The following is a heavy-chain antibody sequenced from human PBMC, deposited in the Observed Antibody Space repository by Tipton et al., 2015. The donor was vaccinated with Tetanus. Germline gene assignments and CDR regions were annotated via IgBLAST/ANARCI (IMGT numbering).Heavy chain of an antibody. D-gene: IGHD2-8*01. CDR1: GFTFSSYS. J-gene: IGHJ5*02. CDR2: ISSSSSYI. Sequence: SLRLSCAASGFTFSSYSMNWVRQAPGKGLEWVSSISSSSSYIYYADSVKGRFTISRDNSKNTLYLQMNSLRAEDTAVYYCARDLRGLGYCTNGVCHRYTNWFDPWGQGTLVTVSS. V-gene: IGHV3-21*01. CDR3: ARDLRGLGYCTNGVCHRYTNWFDP.